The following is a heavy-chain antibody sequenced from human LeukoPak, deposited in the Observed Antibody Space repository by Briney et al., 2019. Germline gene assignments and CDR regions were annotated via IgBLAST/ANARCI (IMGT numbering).Heavy chain of an antibody. J-gene: IGHJ3*02. Sequence: PGRSLRLSCAASGFTFSSYWMSWVRQTPGKGLEWVAIIKQDGSEKYYVDSVKGRFTISRDNAKNSLYLQMNSLRAEDTAVFYCAPSNNNAFDIWGRGTLVTVSS. V-gene: IGHV3-7*05. CDR2: IKQDGSEK. CDR3: APSNNNAFDI. D-gene: IGHD2/OR15-2a*01. CDR1: GFTFSSYW.